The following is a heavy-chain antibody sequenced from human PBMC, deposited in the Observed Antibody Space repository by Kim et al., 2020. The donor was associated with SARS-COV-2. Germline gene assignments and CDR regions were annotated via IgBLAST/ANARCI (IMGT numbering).Heavy chain of an antibody. CDR3: ARGSTSSWADMDV. J-gene: IGHJ6*02. CDR1: GFTFRSFV. Sequence: GGSLRLSCGASGFTFRSFVMHWVRQAPGKGLEWVGVIWSDGSNKVYAHSVKGRFTISRDNSENMLYVQMTSLRVEDTAVYYCARGSTSSWADMDVWGQGTTVIVSS. D-gene: IGHD2-2*01. CDR2: IWSDGSNK. V-gene: IGHV3-33*01.